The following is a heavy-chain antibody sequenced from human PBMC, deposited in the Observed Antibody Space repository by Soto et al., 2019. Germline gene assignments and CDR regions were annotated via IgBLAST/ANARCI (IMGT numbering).Heavy chain of an antibody. CDR1: GYNFTNYW. J-gene: IGHJ4*02. CDR2: VFPGDSDT. CDR3: ARQLSHICDS. Sequence: VKLSGEGCGYNFTNYWGAWVRQMPGKGLEWMGIVFPGDSDTRYNPSFRGHVTISADEAVSTAYLQWSSLKASDTAMYYCARQLSHICDSWGQGTLVTVSS. V-gene: IGHV5-51*01. D-gene: IGHD3-3*02.